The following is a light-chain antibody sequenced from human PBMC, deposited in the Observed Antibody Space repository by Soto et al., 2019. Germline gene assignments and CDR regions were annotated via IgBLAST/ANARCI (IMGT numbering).Light chain of an antibody. V-gene: IGKV3-15*01. J-gene: IGKJ4*01. CDR3: QHYTNWPLT. CDR1: HDVSSR. CDR2: DAS. Sequence: EIVMTQSPVTLSVSPGERATLSCRASHDVSSRLAWYQQKPGQAPRLLIYDASTRATGLPARFSGSGSGTEFTFTISSLQSEDFAVYYCQHYTNWPLTFGGGTKVDIK.